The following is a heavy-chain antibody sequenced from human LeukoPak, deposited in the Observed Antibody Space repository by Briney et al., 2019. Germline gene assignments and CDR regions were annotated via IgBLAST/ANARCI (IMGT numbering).Heavy chain of an antibody. CDR2: INTDGTVT. V-gene: IGHV3-74*01. D-gene: IGHD6-19*01. CDR3: ATKQWLAPPPDS. J-gene: IGHJ4*02. CDR1: GFTFSRYW. Sequence: GGSLRLSCAASGFTFSRYWMLWVRQAPGKGLESVSRINTDGTVTTYADSVKGRFTVSGDNADNTMFLQMNSVRDEDTAVYYCATKQWLAPPPDSWGQGTPVTVSS.